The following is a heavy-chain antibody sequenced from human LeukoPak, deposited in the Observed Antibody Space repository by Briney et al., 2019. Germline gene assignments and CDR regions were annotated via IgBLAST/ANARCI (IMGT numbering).Heavy chain of an antibody. D-gene: IGHD4-11*01. Sequence: PGGSLRLSCAASGFTFSDYYMSWIRQAPGKGLERVSYISSSGSTIYYADSVKGRFTISRDNAKNSLYLQMNSLRAEDTAVYYCARASDRLQPPDYWGQGTLVTVSS. CDR2: ISSSGSTI. CDR3: ARASDRLQPPDY. J-gene: IGHJ4*02. V-gene: IGHV3-11*01. CDR1: GFTFSDYY.